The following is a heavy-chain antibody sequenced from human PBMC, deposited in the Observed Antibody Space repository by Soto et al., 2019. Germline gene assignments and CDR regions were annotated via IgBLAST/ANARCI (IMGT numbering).Heavy chain of an antibody. CDR1: GFTFDDYA. CDR3: AKGGYNWNSYLHY. V-gene: IGHV3-9*01. CDR2: ISWNSGSI. J-gene: IGHJ4*02. Sequence: EVQLVESGGGLVQPGRSLRLSCAASGFTFDDYAMHWVRQAPGKGLEGVSGISWNSGSIGYADSVKGRFTISRDNAKNSLYLQMNSLRAEDTALYYCAKGGYNWNSYLHYWGQGTLVTVSS. D-gene: IGHD1-7*01.